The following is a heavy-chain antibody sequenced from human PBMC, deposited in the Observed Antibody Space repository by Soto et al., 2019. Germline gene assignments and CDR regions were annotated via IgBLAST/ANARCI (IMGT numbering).Heavy chain of an antibody. V-gene: IGHV4-59*01. J-gene: IGHJ4*02. CDR1: GGSISSYY. D-gene: IGHD5-18*01. Sequence: QVQLQESGPGLVKPSETLSLTCTVSGGSISSYYWSWIRQPPGKGLEWTGYIYYSGSTNYNPSLKSRVTISVDTSKNQFSLKLSSVTAADTAVYYCARTGGYSYVDYWGQGTLVTVSS. CDR2: IYYSGST. CDR3: ARTGGYSYVDY.